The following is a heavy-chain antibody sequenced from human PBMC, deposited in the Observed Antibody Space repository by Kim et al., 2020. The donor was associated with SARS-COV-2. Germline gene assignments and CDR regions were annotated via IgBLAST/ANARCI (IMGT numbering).Heavy chain of an antibody. Sequence: SETLSLTCAVYGGSFSGYYWSWIRQPPGKGLEWIGEINHSGSTNYNPSLKSRVTISVDTSKNQFSLKLSSVTAADTAVYYCARVTVVPIARGAFDIWGQGTMVTVSS. CDR3: ARVTVVPIARGAFDI. CDR2: INHSGST. CDR1: GGSFSGYY. J-gene: IGHJ3*02. V-gene: IGHV4-34*01. D-gene: IGHD2-2*01.